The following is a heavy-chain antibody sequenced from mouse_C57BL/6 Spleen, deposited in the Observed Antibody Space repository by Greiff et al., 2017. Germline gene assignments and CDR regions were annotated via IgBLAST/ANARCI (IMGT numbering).Heavy chain of an antibody. J-gene: IGHJ2*01. V-gene: IGHV1-26*01. CDR2: INPNNGGT. CDR1: GYTFTDYY. Sequence: EVQLQQSGPELVKPGASVKISCKASGYTFTDYYMNWVKQSHGKSLEWIGDINPNNGGTSYNQKFKGKATLTVDKSSSTAYMELRSLTSEDSAVYYCAREDFHYGSSSLDYWGQGTTLTVSS. D-gene: IGHD1-1*01. CDR3: AREDFHYGSSSLDY.